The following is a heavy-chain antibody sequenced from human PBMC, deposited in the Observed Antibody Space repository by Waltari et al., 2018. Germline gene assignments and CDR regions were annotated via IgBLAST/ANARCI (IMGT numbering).Heavy chain of an antibody. CDR2: ISSSSNYV. J-gene: IGHJ4*02. Sequence: EVQLVESGGGLVKPGGSLRLSCAASGFTFSSYSMNWVRQAPGKGLEWVSSISSSSNYVDYADSVKGRFTISRDNAKNSLYLQMNSLRAEDTAVYYCARFLGSSWSPFDYWGQGTLVTVSS. CDR3: ARFLGSSWSPFDY. V-gene: IGHV3-21*01. CDR1: GFTFSSYS. D-gene: IGHD6-13*01.